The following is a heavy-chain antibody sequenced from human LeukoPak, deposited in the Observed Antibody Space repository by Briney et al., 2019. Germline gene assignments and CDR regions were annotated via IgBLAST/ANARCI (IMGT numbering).Heavy chain of an antibody. V-gene: IGHV4-34*01. CDR2: INHSGST. J-gene: IGHJ4*02. CDR1: GGSFSGYF. Sequence: SETLSLTCAVYGGSFSGYFWTWIRQPPGKGLEWIGEINHSGSTNYNPSLKSRVTISVDTSKNHFSRKLSSVTAADTAVYYCARAPRPMATIRRGYFDYWGQGTMVTVSS. CDR3: ARAPRPMATIRRGYFDY. D-gene: IGHD5-24*01.